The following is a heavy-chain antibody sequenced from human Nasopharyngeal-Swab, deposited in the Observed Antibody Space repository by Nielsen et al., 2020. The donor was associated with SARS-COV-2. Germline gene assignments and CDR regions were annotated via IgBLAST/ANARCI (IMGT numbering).Heavy chain of an antibody. J-gene: IGHJ6*02. Sequence: SVNVSCKASGGTFSSYAISWVRQAPGQGLEWMGGIIPILGIANYAQKFQGRVTITADKSTSTAYMELSSLRSEDTAVYYCASNGLRYFDWLRGKDYYYYYGMDVWGQGTTVTVSS. D-gene: IGHD3-9*01. CDR1: GGTFSSYA. CDR3: ASNGLRYFDWLRGKDYYYYYGMDV. CDR2: IIPILGIA. V-gene: IGHV1-69*10.